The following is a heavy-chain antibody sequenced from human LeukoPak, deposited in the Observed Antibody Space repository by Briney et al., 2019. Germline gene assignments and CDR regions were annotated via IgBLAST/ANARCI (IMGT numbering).Heavy chain of an antibody. CDR3: ARRPDYGGTPTFDY. V-gene: IGHV3-30*03. D-gene: IGHD4-23*01. Sequence: GRSLRLSCAASGFSFSSYGMHWVRQAPGKGLEWVALISYDGSNKYYADSVKGRFTISRDNSKNTLYLQMNSLRAEDAAVYYCARRPDYGGTPTFDYWGQGTLVTVSS. CDR2: ISYDGSNK. J-gene: IGHJ4*02. CDR1: GFSFSSYG.